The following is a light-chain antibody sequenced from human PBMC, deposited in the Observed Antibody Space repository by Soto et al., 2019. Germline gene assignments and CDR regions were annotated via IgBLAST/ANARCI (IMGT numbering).Light chain of an antibody. CDR2: DVN. CDR3: LSFDSSLSVV. CDR1: SSDIGAYNF. Sequence: QSALTQPASVSGSPGQSITISCTGTSSDIGAYNFVSWYQQHPGKAPKLMLYDVNIRPSGVPDRFSGSKSGTSASLAITGLQAEDEADYYCLSFDSSLSVVFGGGTKLTVL. V-gene: IGLV2-14*03. J-gene: IGLJ2*01.